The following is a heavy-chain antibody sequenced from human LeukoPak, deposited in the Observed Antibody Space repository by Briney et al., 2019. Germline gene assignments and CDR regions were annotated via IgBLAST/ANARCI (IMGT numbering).Heavy chain of an antibody. V-gene: IGHV4-34*01. CDR1: GGSFSGYY. CDR2: INHSGST. D-gene: IGHD4-17*01. J-gene: IGHJ4*02. Sequence: PSETLSLTCAVYGGSFSGYYWSWIRQPPGKGLEWIGEINHSGSTNYNPSLKSRVTISVDTSKNQFSLKLCSVTAADTAVYYCASRIYGDYALFDYWGQGTLVTVSS. CDR3: ASRIYGDYALFDY.